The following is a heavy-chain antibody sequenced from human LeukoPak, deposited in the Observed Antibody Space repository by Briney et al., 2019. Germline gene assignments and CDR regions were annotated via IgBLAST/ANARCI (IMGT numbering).Heavy chain of an antibody. CDR2: INAYNGNT. CDR3: ARVGSGYCSSTSCGNWFDP. J-gene: IGHJ5*02. Sequence: GSSVKVSCKASGGTFTSYGISWVRQAPGQGLEWMEWINAYNGNTNYAQKLQGRVTMTTDTSTSTAYMELRSLRSDDTAVYYCARVGSGYCSSTSCGNWFDPWGQGTLVTVSS. CDR1: GGTFTSYG. V-gene: IGHV1-18*01. D-gene: IGHD2-2*01.